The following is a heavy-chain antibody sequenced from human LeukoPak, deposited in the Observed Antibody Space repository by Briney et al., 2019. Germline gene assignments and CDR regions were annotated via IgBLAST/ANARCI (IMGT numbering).Heavy chain of an antibody. Sequence: GRSLRLSCGASGFTFSSYGMHWVRQAPGKGLEWVAVISYDGSNKYYADSVKGRFTISRDNSKNTLYLQMNSLRTEDTAVYYCAKDGPRRSDTLTGDRYDYWGQGTLVTVSS. J-gene: IGHJ4*02. CDR2: ISYDGSNK. CDR3: AKDGPRRSDTLTGDRYDY. V-gene: IGHV3-30*18. CDR1: GFTFSSYG. D-gene: IGHD3-9*01.